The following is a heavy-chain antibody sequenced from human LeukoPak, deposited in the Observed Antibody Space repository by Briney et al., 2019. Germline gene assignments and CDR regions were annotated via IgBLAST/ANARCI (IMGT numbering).Heavy chain of an antibody. Sequence: PGGSLRLSCAASGFTFSNYSMNWVRQAPGKGLEWVSYISSSSSTIYYSDSVKGRFTISRDNAKNSLYLQMSSLRAEDTAVYYCAREKLGKQNRYFDYWGQGTLVTVSS. V-gene: IGHV3-48*01. CDR2: ISSSSSTI. CDR3: AREKLGKQNRYFDY. CDR1: GFTFSNYS. J-gene: IGHJ4*02. D-gene: IGHD1-14*01.